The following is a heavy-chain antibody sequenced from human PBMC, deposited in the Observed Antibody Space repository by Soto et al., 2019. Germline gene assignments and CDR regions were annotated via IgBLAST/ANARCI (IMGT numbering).Heavy chain of an antibody. Sequence: GGSLRLSCAASGFTFSSYDMNWVRQAPGKGLEWISYISSSGSTRYYADSVKGRFTISRDNAKNSSYLQMNSLRAEDTAVYYCAKETIQVGGPNYFDYWGQGALVTVSS. CDR1: GFTFSSYD. CDR3: AKETIQVGGPNYFDY. V-gene: IGHV3-48*03. CDR2: ISSSGSTR. J-gene: IGHJ4*02. D-gene: IGHD1-1*01.